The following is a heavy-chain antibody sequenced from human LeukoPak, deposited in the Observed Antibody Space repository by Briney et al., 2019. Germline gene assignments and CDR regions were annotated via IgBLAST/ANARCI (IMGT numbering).Heavy chain of an antibody. CDR1: GYTFTSYG. Sequence: ASVKVSCKASGYTFTSYGISWVRQAPGQGLEWMGWTSAYNGNTNYAQKLQGRVTMTTDTSTRTASMALRCLRSDDTAVYYCARDRRGWLVPGRSHIGWAEFQHWGQGTLVTVSS. V-gene: IGHV1-18*01. D-gene: IGHD6-19*01. CDR2: TSAYNGNT. J-gene: IGHJ1*01. CDR3: ARDRRGWLVPGRSHIGWAEFQH.